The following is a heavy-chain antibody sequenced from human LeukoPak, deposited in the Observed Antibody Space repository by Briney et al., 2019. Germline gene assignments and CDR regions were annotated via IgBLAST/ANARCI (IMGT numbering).Heavy chain of an antibody. J-gene: IGHJ3*02. CDR3: ASDRRYGAFDI. V-gene: IGHV4-34*01. CDR2: INHSGST. Sequence: SETLSLTCAVYGGSFSGYYWSWIRQPPGKGLVWIGEINHSGSTNYNPSLKGRVTISVDTSKNQFSLKLSSVTAADTAVYYCASDRRYGAFDIWGQGTMVTVSS. CDR1: GGSFSGYY. D-gene: IGHD3-16*02.